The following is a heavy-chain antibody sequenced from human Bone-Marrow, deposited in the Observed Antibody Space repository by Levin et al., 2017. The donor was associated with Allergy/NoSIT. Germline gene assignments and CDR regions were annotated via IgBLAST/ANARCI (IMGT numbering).Heavy chain of an antibody. Sequence: GESLKISCKASGYTFSNSYIHWVRQAPGQGLEWMGAVNPVGGATTYAQKFQGRVTMTRDTSTSSVYMELSSLRSGDTAMYYCARAMFSSDSGSYFASNWFDPWGQGTLVTVSS. D-gene: IGHD3-10*01. J-gene: IGHJ5*02. CDR1: GYTFSNSY. CDR2: VNPVGGAT. CDR3: ARAMFSSDSGSYFASNWFDP. V-gene: IGHV1-46*01.